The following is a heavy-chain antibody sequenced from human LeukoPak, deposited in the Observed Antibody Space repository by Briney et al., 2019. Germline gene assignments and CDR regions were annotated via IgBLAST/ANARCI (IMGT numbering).Heavy chain of an antibody. D-gene: IGHD2/OR15-2a*01. CDR2: INGATGNT. J-gene: IGHJ6*02. CDR3: ARSIIIVPNTSYYYYYMDV. Sequence: GASVKVSCKASGYTFTSHALHWVRQPPGEGLEWMAWINGATGNTEYSQKFQARVTITRDTSASTAYMELSSLRSEDTAVYYCARSIIIVPNTSYYYYYMDVWGQGTTVTVSS. CDR1: GYTFTSHA. V-gene: IGHV1-3*01.